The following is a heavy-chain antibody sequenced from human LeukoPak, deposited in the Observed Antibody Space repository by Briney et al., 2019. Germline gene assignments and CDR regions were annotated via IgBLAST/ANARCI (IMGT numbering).Heavy chain of an antibody. D-gene: IGHD3-9*01. CDR3: AKALHPSLPLRLRYFDWLPSS. CDR2: ISWNSGSI. J-gene: IGHJ4*02. V-gene: IGHV3-9*01. Sequence: GGSLRLSCAASGFTFDDYAMHWVRQAPGKGLEWVSGISWNSGSIGYADSVKGRFTISRDNAKNSLYLQMSSLRAEDTALYYCAKALHPSLPLRLRYFDWLPSSWGQGTLVTVSS. CDR1: GFTFDDYA.